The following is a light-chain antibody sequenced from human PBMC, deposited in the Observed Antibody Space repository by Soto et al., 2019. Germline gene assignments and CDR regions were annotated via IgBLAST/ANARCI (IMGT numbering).Light chain of an antibody. J-gene: IGKJ3*01. V-gene: IGKV1-27*01. CDR2: AAS. CDR3: QKYSSVPV. Sequence: DIQMTQSPTSLSASVGDRVTITCRASQDIRNFVAWYQQNPGKAPKLLIYAASALQSGVPSRFSGSVSGTDFTLTINSLQPEDVATYSCQKYSSVPVFGPGTKVESK. CDR1: QDIRNF.